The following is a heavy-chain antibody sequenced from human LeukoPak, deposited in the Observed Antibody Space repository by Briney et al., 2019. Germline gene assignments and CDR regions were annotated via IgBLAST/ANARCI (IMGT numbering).Heavy chain of an antibody. D-gene: IGHD3-22*01. CDR1: GYTFNNHY. V-gene: IGHV1-46*02. CDR3: AGARAYYDSSGYYYDFDY. CDR2: INPSGGST. Sequence: ASVKVSCKASGYTFNNHYMYWVRQAPGQGLEWMGVINPSGGSTSYAQKFQGRVTMTRDTSTRTVYMEVNSLRSEDTAVYYCAGARAYYDSSGYYYDFDYWGQGTLVTVSS. J-gene: IGHJ4*02.